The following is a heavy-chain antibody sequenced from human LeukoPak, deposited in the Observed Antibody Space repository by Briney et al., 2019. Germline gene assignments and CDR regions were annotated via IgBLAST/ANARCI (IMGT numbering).Heavy chain of an antibody. CDR1: GFTFSNYG. D-gene: IGHD6-19*01. Sequence: GGSLRLSCAASGFTFSNYGMNWVRQAPGKGLEWVSAITGSGGSTYYADSVKGRFTISRDNSKNTLYLQMNSLRAEDTAVYYCAKSPYSSGWLHYYWGQGTLVTVSS. J-gene: IGHJ4*02. V-gene: IGHV3-23*01. CDR3: AKSPYSSGWLHYY. CDR2: ITGSGGST.